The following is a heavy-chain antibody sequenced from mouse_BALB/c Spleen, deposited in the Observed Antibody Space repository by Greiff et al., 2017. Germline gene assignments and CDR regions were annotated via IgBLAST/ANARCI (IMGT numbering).Heavy chain of an antibody. D-gene: IGHD2-14*01. V-gene: IGHV1-55*01. Sequence: QVHVKQPGAELVKPGTSVKLSCKASGYNFTSYWINWVKLRPGQGLEWIGDIYPGSGSTNYNEKFKSKATLTVDTSSSTAYMQLSSLASEDSALYYCARGVRRGTNFDYWGQGTTLTVSS. CDR1: GYNFTSYW. J-gene: IGHJ2*01. CDR3: ARGVRRGTNFDY. CDR2: IYPGSGST.